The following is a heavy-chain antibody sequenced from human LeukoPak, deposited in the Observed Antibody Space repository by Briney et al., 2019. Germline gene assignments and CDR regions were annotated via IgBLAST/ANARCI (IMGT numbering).Heavy chain of an antibody. CDR1: GFTFSSYG. J-gene: IGHJ4*02. Sequence: GRSLRLSCAASGFTFSSYGMHWVRQAPGKGLEWVSYISSTGSTMNYADSVKGRFTISRDNAKNSLYLQMNSLRADDTAVYYCARVGMAAADIWGQGTLVTVSS. D-gene: IGHD2-15*01. V-gene: IGHV3-48*04. CDR3: ARVGMAAADI. CDR2: ISSTGSTM.